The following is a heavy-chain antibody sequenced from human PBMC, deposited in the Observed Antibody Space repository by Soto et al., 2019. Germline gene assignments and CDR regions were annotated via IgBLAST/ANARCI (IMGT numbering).Heavy chain of an antibody. CDR2: IYPGDSDT. J-gene: IGHJ3*02. CDR3: ARRDCSGGSCYYVFES. V-gene: IGHV5-51*01. CDR1: GYSFTSYW. Sequence: PGESLKISCKGSGYSFTSYWIGWVRQMPGKGLEWMGIIYPGDSDTRYSPSFQGQVTISADKSISTAYLQWSSLKASDTAMYYCARRDCSGGSCYYVFESCAQGTLVTVS. D-gene: IGHD2-15*01.